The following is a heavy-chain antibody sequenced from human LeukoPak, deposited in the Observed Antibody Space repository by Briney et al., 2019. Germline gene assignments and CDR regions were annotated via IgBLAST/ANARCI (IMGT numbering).Heavy chain of an antibody. CDR3: ARWYSNYESTRWFDP. J-gene: IGHJ5*02. CDR1: GGSISSYY. V-gene: IGHV4-59*01. D-gene: IGHD4-11*01. Sequence: PSETLSLTCTVSGGSISSYYWSWIRQPPGKGLEWIGYIYYSGSTNYNPSLKSRVTISVDTSKNQFSLKLSSVTAADTAVYYCARWYSNYESTRWFDPWGQGTLVTVFS. CDR2: IYYSGST.